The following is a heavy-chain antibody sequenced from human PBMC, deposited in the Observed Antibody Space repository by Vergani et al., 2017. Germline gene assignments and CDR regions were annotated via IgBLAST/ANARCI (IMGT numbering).Heavy chain of an antibody. CDR3: ARAYYDSSGYYFRPPQGDY. CDR1: VFTFSSYA. D-gene: IGHD3-22*01. J-gene: IGHJ4*02. CDR2: ISYDGSNK. Sequence: QVQLVESGGGVVQPGRSLRLSCVASVFTFSSYAMHWVRQAPGKGLEWVAVISYDGSNKYYADSVKGRFTISRDNAKSTLYLQMNSLRAEDTAVYYCARAYYDSSGYYFRPPQGDYWGQGTLVTVSS. V-gene: IGHV3-30-3*01.